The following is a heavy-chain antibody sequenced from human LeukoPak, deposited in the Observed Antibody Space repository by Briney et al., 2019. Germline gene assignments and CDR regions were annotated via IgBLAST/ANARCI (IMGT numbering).Heavy chain of an antibody. CDR1: GFTFSNSA. J-gene: IGHJ4*02. CDR3: AKDMYYDSSGPVFDY. D-gene: IGHD3-22*01. Sequence: QTGGSLRLSCAASGFTFSNSAMSWVRQAPGKGLEWVSTISGSGGNTYYADSVKGRFTISRDTSKNTLYLQMNSPRAEDTAVYYCAKDMYYDSSGPVFDYWGQGTLVTVSS. CDR2: ISGSGGNT. V-gene: IGHV3-23*01.